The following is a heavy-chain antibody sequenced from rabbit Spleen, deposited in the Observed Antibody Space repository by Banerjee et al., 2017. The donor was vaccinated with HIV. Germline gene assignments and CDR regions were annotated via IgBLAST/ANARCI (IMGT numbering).Heavy chain of an antibody. CDR2: INAVTAKA. V-gene: IGHV1S47*01. J-gene: IGHJ4*01. CDR1: GFSFSNKA. CDR3: VRDQAGDADYGPYYLNL. Sequence: QEQLVESGGGLVQPGGSLTLSCKASGFSFSNKAVMCWVRQAPGKGLEWIACINAVTAKAVYASWVNGRFTISSHNAQNTLYLQLSSLTAADTATYFCVRDQAGDADYGPYYLNLWGQGTLVTVS. D-gene: IGHD2-1*01.